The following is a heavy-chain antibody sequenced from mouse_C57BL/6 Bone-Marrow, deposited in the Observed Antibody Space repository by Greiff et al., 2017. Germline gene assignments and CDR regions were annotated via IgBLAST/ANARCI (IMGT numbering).Heavy chain of an antibody. D-gene: IGHD1-1*01. V-gene: IGHV1-26*01. CDR3: ARSVYYGSYFDY. J-gene: IGHJ2*01. CDR2: INPNNGGT. Sequence: VQLKHSGPELVKPGASVKISCKASGYTFTDYYMNWVKQSHGESLEWIGDINPNNGGTSYNQKFKGKATLTVDKSSSTAYMELRSLTSEDSAVYYCARSVYYGSYFDYWGQGTTLTVSS. CDR1: GYTFTDYY.